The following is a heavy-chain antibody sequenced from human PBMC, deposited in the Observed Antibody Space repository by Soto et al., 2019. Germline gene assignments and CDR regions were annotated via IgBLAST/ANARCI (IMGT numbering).Heavy chain of an antibody. V-gene: IGHV4-34*01. CDR2: INHSGST. CDR3: ARSQRETAQCWFDP. D-gene: IGHD5-18*01. Sequence: SETLSLTCAVYGGYFCGYYWSWIRQPPGKGLEWIGEINHSGSTNYNPSLKSRVTISVDTSKNQFSLKLSSVTAADTAVYYCARSQRETAQCWFDPWGQGTLVTVSS. CDR1: GGYFCGYY. J-gene: IGHJ5*02.